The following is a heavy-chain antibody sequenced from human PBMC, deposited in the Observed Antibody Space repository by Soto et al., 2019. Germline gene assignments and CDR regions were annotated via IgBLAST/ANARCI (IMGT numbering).Heavy chain of an antibody. CDR1: GFTFTDAW. Sequence: EVQLVESGGGLVEPGGSLRLSCAASGFTFTDAWMIWVRQAPGKGLEWVGRLKSYTDAGTTDYAAPVKGRFTVSRDDSKNSLYLQINCLNPEATPVYCLAMIDGDYRDAAFRGPGTGVSFSS. CDR3: AMIDGDYRDAAF. V-gene: IGHV3-15*07. CDR2: LKSYTDAGTT. D-gene: IGHD4-17*01. J-gene: IGHJ4*02.